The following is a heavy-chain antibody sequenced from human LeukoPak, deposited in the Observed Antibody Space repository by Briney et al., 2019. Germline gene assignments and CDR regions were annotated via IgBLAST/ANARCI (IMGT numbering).Heavy chain of an antibody. CDR1: GFTFSSYS. V-gene: IGHV3-48*01. CDR2: ISSSSSTI. CDR3: AMLTKGY. Sequence: GGSLRLSCAASGFTFSSYSMNWVRQAPGKGLEWVSYISSSSSTIYYADSVKGRFTISRDNAKSSLYLQMNSLRAEDTAVYYCAMLTKGYWGQGTLVTVSS. J-gene: IGHJ4*02.